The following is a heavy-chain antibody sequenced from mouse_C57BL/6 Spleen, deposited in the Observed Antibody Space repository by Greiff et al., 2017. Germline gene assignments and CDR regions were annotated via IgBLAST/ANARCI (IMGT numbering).Heavy chain of an antibody. CDR3: AITTVVATYPDWYFDV. V-gene: IGHV1-81*01. J-gene: IGHJ1*03. D-gene: IGHD1-1*01. CDR1: GYTFTSYG. Sequence: VQLQQSGAELARPGASVKLSCKASGYTFTSYGISWVKQRTGQGLEWIGEIYPRSGNTYYNEKFKGKATLTADKSSSTAYMELRSLTSEDSAVYFCAITTVVATYPDWYFDVWGTGTTVTGAS. CDR2: IYPRSGNT.